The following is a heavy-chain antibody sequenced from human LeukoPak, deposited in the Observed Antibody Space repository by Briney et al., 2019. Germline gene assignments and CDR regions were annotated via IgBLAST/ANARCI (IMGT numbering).Heavy chain of an antibody. D-gene: IGHD3-10*01. J-gene: IGHJ4*02. CDR3: TRERRGSYYAFES. CDR1: GFSISDHY. V-gene: IGHV3-11*01. CDR2: VTSSGSST. Sequence: GGSLRLACAASGFSISDHYMSWIRQSPGKGLEWISYVTSSGSSTKYADSVKGRFTISRDHAKNSVALQMNSLRAEDTAVYYCTRERRGSYYAFESWGQGTLVTVSS.